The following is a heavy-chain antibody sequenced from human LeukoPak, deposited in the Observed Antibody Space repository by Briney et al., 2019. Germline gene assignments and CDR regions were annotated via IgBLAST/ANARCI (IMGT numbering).Heavy chain of an antibody. Sequence: ASVKVSCKASGYTFTGYYMHWVRQAPGQGLEWMGWINPNSGGTNYAQKFQGRVTMTRDTSISTAYMELSRLRSDGTAVYYCARGCGGDCYQIDYWGQGTLVTVSS. V-gene: IGHV1-2*02. CDR3: ARGCGGDCYQIDY. D-gene: IGHD2-21*02. CDR2: INPNSGGT. J-gene: IGHJ4*02. CDR1: GYTFTGYY.